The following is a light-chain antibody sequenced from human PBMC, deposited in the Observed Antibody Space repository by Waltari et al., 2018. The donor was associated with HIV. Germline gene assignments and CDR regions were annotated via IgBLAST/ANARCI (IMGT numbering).Light chain of an antibody. V-gene: IGKV4-1*01. CDR1: QNIFFASDSEDC. CDR2: GSS. J-gene: IGKJ1*01. CDR3: QQYFSIPWT. Sequence: DIVMSQSPDSLAVSLGERATINCKYSQNIFFASDSEDCLAWFQQKPGQPPKLLIRGSSDRADGVPDRFSGSGSQTDFTLTISSLQAEDAAVYYCQQYFSIPWTFGQGTKLEIK.